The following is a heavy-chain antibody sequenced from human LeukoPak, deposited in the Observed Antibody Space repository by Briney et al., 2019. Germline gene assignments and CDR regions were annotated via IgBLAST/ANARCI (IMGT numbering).Heavy chain of an antibody. D-gene: IGHD5-12*01. J-gene: IGHJ6*02. CDR2: VSGSGGST. CDR1: GFTFSSYA. CDR3: ARDLSEDGYSGYPWYYGMDV. Sequence: PGGSLRLSCAASGFTFSSYAMSWVRQAPGKGLEWVSAVSGSGGSTYYADSVKGRFTISRDNSKNTLYLQMNSLRAEDTAVYYCARDLSEDGYSGYPWYYGMDVWGQGTTVTVSS. V-gene: IGHV3-23*01.